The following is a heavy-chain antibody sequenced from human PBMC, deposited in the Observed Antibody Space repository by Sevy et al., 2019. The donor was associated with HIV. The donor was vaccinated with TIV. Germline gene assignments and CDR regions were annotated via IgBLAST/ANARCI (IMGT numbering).Heavy chain of an antibody. V-gene: IGHV1-24*01. CDR2: FDPEDDER. CDR3: ATTKDYYDSSGSPFDY. D-gene: IGHD3-22*01. J-gene: IGHJ4*02. Sequence: ASVKVSCKVSGKTLTQLAMHWVRQAPGKGLEWMGTFDPEDDERIYAQKFQGRVTMTEDRSTDTAYMELRILRSDDTAAYYCATTKDYYDSSGSPFDYWGQGTLVTVSS. CDR1: GKTLTQLA.